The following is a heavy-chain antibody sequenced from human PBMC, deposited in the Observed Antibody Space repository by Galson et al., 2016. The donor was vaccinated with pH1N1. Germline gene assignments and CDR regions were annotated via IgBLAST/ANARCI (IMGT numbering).Heavy chain of an antibody. CDR2: IYWTDDK. CDR1: GFSLRSNGVG. D-gene: IGHD3-3*01. V-gene: IGHV2-5*01. CDR3: AHSVGTRVFGVLTNFNWFDP. Sequence: PALVKPTQTLTLTCTFSGFSLRSNGVGVGWIRQPPGKALEWLVIYWTDDKRYSPSLKSRLTITKDTSKNQVVLTMTNMDPVDTATYYCAHSVGTRVFGVLTNFNWFDPWGQGTLVTVSS. J-gene: IGHJ5*02.